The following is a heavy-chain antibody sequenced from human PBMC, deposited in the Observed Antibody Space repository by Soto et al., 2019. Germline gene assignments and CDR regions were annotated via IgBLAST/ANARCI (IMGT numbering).Heavy chain of an antibody. V-gene: IGHV3-23*01. J-gene: IGHJ5*02. D-gene: IGHD2-2*01. Sequence: EGQLLESGGGLVQPGGSLRLSCTASGFTFSRYGMSWVRQAPGKGLQWVSTITGSGDTTYYADSVKGRFTISRDSSRNMLSLQMVSLRAEDTATYYCVGLGYCSTTSCLAWGQGTLVAVSS. CDR1: GFTFSRYG. CDR3: VGLGYCSTTSCLA. CDR2: ITGSGDTT.